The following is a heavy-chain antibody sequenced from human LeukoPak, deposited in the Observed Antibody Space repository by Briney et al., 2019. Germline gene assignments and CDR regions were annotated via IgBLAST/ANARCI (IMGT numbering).Heavy chain of an antibody. CDR2: ISGSGGQT. V-gene: IGHV3-23*01. CDR1: GFTFSSYE. CDR3: AREGPRGLAFDI. J-gene: IGHJ3*02. Sequence: GGSLRLSCAASGFTFSSYEMSWVRQAPGKGPDGVSGISGSGGQTYYADSVKGRFALSRDNSKSTLYLQINSLRVDDTATYYCAREGPRGLAFDIWGQGTMVTVSS.